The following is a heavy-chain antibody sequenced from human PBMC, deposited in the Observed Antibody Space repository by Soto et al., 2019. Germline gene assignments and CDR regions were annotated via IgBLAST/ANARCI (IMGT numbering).Heavy chain of an antibody. V-gene: IGHV1-69*06. D-gene: IGHD4-17*01. CDR1: GGTFSSYA. CDR2: ITPIFGTA. J-gene: IGHJ6*02. Sequence: SVKVSCKASGGTFSSYAISWVRQAPGQGLEWMGGITPIFGTANYAQKFQGRVTITADKSTSTAYMELSSLRSEDTAVYYCARDTDYGGNSYYFYGMDVWGQGTTVTVSS. CDR3: ARDTDYGGNSYYFYGMDV.